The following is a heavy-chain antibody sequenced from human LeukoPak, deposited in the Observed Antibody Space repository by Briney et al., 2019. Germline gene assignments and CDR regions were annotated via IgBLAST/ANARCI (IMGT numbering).Heavy chain of an antibody. J-gene: IGHJ6*03. CDR3: ARGAAAGPAYYYYYYMDV. CDR2: INPSGVST. V-gene: IGHV1-46*01. CDR1: GYTFTSYY. Sequence: ASVKVSCKASGYTFTSYYMHWVRQAPGQGLEWMGIINPSGVSTSYAQKFQGRVTMTRDMSTSTVYMELSSQRSEDTAVYYCARGAAAGPAYYYYYYMDVWGKGTTVTISS. D-gene: IGHD6-13*01.